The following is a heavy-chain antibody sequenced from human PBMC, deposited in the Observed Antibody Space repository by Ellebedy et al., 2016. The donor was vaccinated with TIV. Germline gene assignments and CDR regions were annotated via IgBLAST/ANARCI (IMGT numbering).Heavy chain of an antibody. Sequence: AASVKVSCKTSGYTFTSYGISWVRQAPGQGLEWMGWISAYNGNTNYAQMLQGRVTMTTDTFTSTAYMELRSLRSDDTAVYYCARYCNSTTCSNWFDPWGQGTQVTVSS. J-gene: IGHJ5*02. CDR1: GYTFTSYG. CDR3: ARYCNSTTCSNWFDP. CDR2: ISAYNGNT. V-gene: IGHV1-18*04. D-gene: IGHD2-2*01.